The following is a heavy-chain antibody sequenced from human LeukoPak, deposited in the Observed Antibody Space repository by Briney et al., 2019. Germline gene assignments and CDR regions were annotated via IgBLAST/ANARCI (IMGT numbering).Heavy chain of an antibody. CDR2: ISSSSSYI. Sequence: GGSLRLSCAASGFTFSSYSMNWVRQAPGKGLEWVSPISSSSSYIYYADSVKGRFTISRDNAKNSLYLQMNSLRAEDAAVYYCAGAAITMMLEYFQHWGQGTLVTVSS. D-gene: IGHD3-22*01. V-gene: IGHV3-21*01. CDR3: AGAAITMMLEYFQH. CDR1: GFTFSSYS. J-gene: IGHJ1*01.